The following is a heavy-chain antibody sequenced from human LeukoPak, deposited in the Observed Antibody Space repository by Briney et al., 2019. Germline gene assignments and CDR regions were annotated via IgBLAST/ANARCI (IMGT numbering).Heavy chain of an antibody. Sequence: SETLSLTCTVSGGSISRSNYYWGWIRQPPGKELEWIGSIYYSGTTYYNPSLKSRVTISVETSKNQFSLRLSSVTAADTAVYYCAGQGDYNWFDPGGQGTLVPVSS. CDR1: GGSISRSNYY. CDR3: AGQGDYNWFDP. J-gene: IGHJ5*02. CDR2: IYYSGTT. V-gene: IGHV4-39*01.